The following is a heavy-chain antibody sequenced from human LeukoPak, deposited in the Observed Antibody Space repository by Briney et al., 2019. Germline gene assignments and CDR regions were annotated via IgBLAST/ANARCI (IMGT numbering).Heavy chain of an antibody. CDR3: ANGWSPDY. CDR1: GFTFSSYA. D-gene: IGHD2-15*01. J-gene: IGHJ4*02. V-gene: IGHV3-23*01. Sequence: GGSLRLSCIASGFTFSSYAMSWVRQAPGKGLEWVSGISGSGGSTYYADSVKGRFTIFRDNSKNTLYLQMNSLRAEDTAVYHCANGWSPDYWGRGTLVTVSS. CDR2: ISGSGGST.